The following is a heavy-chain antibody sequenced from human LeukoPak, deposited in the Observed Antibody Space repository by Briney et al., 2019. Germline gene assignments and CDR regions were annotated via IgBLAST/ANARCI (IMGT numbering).Heavy chain of an antibody. CDR1: GVSISSDKYY. CDR3: ATPYCGTISCLDVFDI. V-gene: IGHV4-31*03. Sequence: SETLSLTCTVSGVSISSDKYYWSWIRPRPGKGLEWIGYMYYSGGTSYNPSLKSRVSISLGTTKNQFSLKLTSVTAADTAVYYCATPYCGTISCLDVFDIWGQGTMVTVSS. D-gene: IGHD2-21*01. J-gene: IGHJ3*02. CDR2: MYYSGGT.